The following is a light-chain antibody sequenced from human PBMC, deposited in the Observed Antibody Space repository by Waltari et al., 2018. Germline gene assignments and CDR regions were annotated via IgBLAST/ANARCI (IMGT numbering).Light chain of an antibody. CDR3: CSYAGSSTFV. V-gene: IGLV2-23*03. J-gene: IGLJ2*01. Sequence: QSALTQPASVSGSPGQSVTISCTGTSSDVGTYKLVSRYQQHPGKAPKLIIPEGSKRPSGLSNRCSGSKSGNTASLTISGLQAEDDADYYCCSYAGSSTFVFGGGTKLTVL. CDR1: SSDVGTYKL. CDR2: EGS.